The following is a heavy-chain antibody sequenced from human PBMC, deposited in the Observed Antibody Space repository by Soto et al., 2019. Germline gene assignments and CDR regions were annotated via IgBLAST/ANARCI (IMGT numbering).Heavy chain of an antibody. J-gene: IGHJ6*02. V-gene: IGHV3-30-3*01. CDR2: ISYDGSNK. CDR1: GFTFSSYA. D-gene: IGHD6-13*01. CDR3: ARDRRRSWPQLVYYYYGMDV. Sequence: QVQLVGSGGGVVQPGRSLRLSCAASGFTFSSYAMHWVRQAPGKGLEWVAVISYDGSNKYYADSVKGRFTISRDTSKNTLYLHMNRLRAEDTAVYYCARDRRRSWPQLVYYYYGMDVWGQGTTVTVSS.